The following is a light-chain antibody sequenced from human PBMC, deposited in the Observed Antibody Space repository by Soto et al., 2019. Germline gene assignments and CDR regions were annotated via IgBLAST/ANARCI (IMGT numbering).Light chain of an antibody. Sequence: QSALAQPASVSGSPGQSITIPCTGTTSDIGAYNYVSWYQQHPDKAPKLMIYDVTYRPSGVSSRFSGSKSDNTASLTISGLQAEDEADYFCSSYTSTKTVVFGGGTKLTVL. CDR2: DVT. CDR3: SSYTSTKTVV. V-gene: IGLV2-14*03. J-gene: IGLJ2*01. CDR1: TSDIGAYNY.